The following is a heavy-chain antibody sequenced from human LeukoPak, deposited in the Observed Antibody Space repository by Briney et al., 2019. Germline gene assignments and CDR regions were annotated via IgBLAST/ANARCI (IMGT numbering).Heavy chain of an antibody. CDR2: IYYSGST. J-gene: IGHJ4*02. CDR3: ARGEYYDSSGYYY. CDR1: GGSISSSSYY. D-gene: IGHD3-22*01. Sequence: SETLSLTCTVSGGSISSSSYYWSWIRQPPGKGLEWIGYIYYSGSTNHNPSLKSRVTISVDTSKNQFSLKLSSVTAADTAVYYCARGEYYDSSGYYYWGQGTLVTVSS. V-gene: IGHV4-61*01.